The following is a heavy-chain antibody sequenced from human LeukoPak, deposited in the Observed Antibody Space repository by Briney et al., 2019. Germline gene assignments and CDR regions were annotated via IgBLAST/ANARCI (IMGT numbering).Heavy chain of an antibody. Sequence: PGGSLRLSCAASGFTFSSYSMNWVRQAPGKGLEWVSSISSRSTYIYHADSVKGRFTISRDNAKNSLYLQMNSLRAEDTAVYYCARVLHKRNYDSSTYYGYWGQGTLVTVSS. CDR3: ARVLHKRNYDSSTYYGY. D-gene: IGHD3-22*01. J-gene: IGHJ4*02. CDR1: GFTFSSYS. V-gene: IGHV3-21*01. CDR2: ISSRSTYI.